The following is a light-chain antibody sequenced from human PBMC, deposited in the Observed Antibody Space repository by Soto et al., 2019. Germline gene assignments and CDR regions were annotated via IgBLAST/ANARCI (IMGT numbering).Light chain of an antibody. CDR1: HSVTSSC. CDR3: QQYGRSPLT. CDR2: GAS. Sequence: EIVWTQSPGTLSLSPGERATLSCRASHSVTSSCLAWYQQKPGHSPTSVIYGASSRATCIPDRFTGSGSVTELTLTLSRLEPEDFAVYYCQQYGRSPLTVGGGTKVEIK. V-gene: IGKV3-20*01. J-gene: IGKJ4*02.